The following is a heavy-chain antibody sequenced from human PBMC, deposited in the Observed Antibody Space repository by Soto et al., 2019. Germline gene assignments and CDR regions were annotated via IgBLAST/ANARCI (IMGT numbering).Heavy chain of an antibody. Sequence: QVQLVESGGGVVQPGRSLRLSCAASGFTFSSYGMHWVRQAPGKGLEWVAVIWYDGSNKYYADSVKGRFTISRDNSKNTLYLQMNSMRGDDTAVYYCARDSPLWDFWRGYYTIPLCYWGQGTLVTVAS. D-gene: IGHD3-3*01. CDR3: ARDSPLWDFWRGYYTIPLCY. CDR1: GFTFSSYG. CDR2: IWYDGSNK. V-gene: IGHV3-33*01. J-gene: IGHJ4*02.